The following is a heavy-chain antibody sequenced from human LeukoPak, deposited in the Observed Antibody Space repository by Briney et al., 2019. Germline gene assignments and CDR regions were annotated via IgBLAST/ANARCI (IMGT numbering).Heavy chain of an antibody. Sequence: SETLSLTCTVSGGSISSSSYYWGWIRQPPGKGLEWIGSIYYSGSTYYNPSLKSRVTISVDTSKNQFSLKLSSVTAADTAVYYCARDVATIRNWFDPWGQGALVTVSS. D-gene: IGHD5-12*01. J-gene: IGHJ5*02. CDR1: GGSISSSSYY. CDR2: IYYSGST. V-gene: IGHV4-39*07. CDR3: ARDVATIRNWFDP.